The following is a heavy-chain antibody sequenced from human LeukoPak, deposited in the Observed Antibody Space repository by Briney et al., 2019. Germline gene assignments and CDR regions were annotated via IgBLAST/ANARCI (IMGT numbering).Heavy chain of an antibody. CDR1: GFTFSNYA. CDR3: AKTIAVAGEGWYFDY. J-gene: IGHJ4*02. D-gene: IGHD6-19*01. CDR2: IRYDGTNK. Sequence: GGSLRLSCAASGFTFSNYAMPWVRQAPGKGLEWVAFIRYDGTNKYYADSVKGRFTISRDNPKNTLYLQMNSLRADDTAVYYCAKTIAVAGEGWYFDYWGQGILVTVSS. V-gene: IGHV3-30*02.